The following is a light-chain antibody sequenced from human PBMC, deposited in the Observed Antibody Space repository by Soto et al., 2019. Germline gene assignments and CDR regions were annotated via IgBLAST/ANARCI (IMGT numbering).Light chain of an antibody. CDR2: GDT. CDR1: SSNIGAGHA. V-gene: IGLV1-40*01. J-gene: IGLJ3*02. Sequence: QSVLTQPPSVSGAPWQRVTISCTGTSSNIGAGHAVHWYRQFPGAAPKLLIYGDTHRPSGVPDRFSGSKSATSASLVITGLQAEDEADYYCQSYDTSLRGWLFGGGTKLTV. CDR3: QSYDTSLRGWL.